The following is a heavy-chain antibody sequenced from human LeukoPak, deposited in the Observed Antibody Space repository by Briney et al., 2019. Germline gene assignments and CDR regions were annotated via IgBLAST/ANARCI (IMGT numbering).Heavy chain of an antibody. CDR3: AKDPYRSSPNLILDY. CDR1: GFTFSSYA. J-gene: IGHJ4*02. D-gene: IGHD6-6*01. CDR2: ISGSSGST. Sequence: QPGGSLRLSCAASGFTFSSYAMSWVPQAPGKGLEWVSAISGSSGSTYYADSVKGRFTISRDTSKNTLYLQMNSLRGQDTVVYYCAKDPYRSSPNLILDYWRQGTLVTVSS. V-gene: IGHV3-23*01.